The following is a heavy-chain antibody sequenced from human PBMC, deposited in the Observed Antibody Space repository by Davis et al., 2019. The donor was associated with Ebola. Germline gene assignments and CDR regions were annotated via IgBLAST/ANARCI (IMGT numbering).Heavy chain of an antibody. D-gene: IGHD2-2*01. Sequence: GESLKISCAASGFTFDDYGMSWVRQAPGKGLEWVSGINWNGGSTGYADSVKGRFTISRDNAKNSLYLQMNSLRAEDTAVYYCAREGLLWPVDYWGQGTLVTVSS. J-gene: IGHJ4*02. V-gene: IGHV3-20*04. CDR2: INWNGGST. CDR3: AREGLLWPVDY. CDR1: GFTFDDYG.